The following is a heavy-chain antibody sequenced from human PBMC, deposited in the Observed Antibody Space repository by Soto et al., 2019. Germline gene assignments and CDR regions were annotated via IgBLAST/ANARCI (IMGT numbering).Heavy chain of an antibody. Sequence: PGGSLRLSCAASGFTFSSYAMHRVRQAPGKGLEWVAVISYDGSNKYYADSVKGRFTISRDNSKNTLYLQMNSLRAEDTAVYYCARSPYSSRAFDIWGQGTMVTVSS. CDR2: ISYDGSNK. CDR3: ARSPYSSRAFDI. J-gene: IGHJ3*02. D-gene: IGHD6-13*01. V-gene: IGHV3-30-3*01. CDR1: GFTFSSYA.